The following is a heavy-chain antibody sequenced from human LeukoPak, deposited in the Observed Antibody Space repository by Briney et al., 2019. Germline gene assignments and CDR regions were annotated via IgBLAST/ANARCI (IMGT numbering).Heavy chain of an antibody. CDR3: ARGVGYDFWSGPTRFDY. V-gene: IGHV1-18*01. D-gene: IGHD3-3*01. J-gene: IGHJ4*02. CDR2: ISAYNGNT. CDR1: GYTFTSYG. Sequence: GASVKVSCKASGYTFTSYGISWVRQAPGQGLEWMGWISAYNGNTNYAQKLQGRVTMTTDTSTSTAYMELRSLRSEDTAVYYCARGVGYDFWSGPTRFDYWGQGTLVTVSS.